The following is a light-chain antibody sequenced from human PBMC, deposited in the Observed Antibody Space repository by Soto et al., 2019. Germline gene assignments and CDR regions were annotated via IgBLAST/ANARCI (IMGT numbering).Light chain of an antibody. CDR1: SSNIGAGYY. J-gene: IGLJ3*02. V-gene: IGLV1-40*01. CDR2: GNS. CDR3: QAYDGRLSGWV. Sequence: QAVLTQSPSVSGAPGQRVTISCTGSSSNIGAGYYVHWYQQLPGTAPKLLIFGNSNRPSGVPDRFSGSKSGTSASLAITGLQAEDEADYYCQAYDGRLSGWVFGGGTKLTVL.